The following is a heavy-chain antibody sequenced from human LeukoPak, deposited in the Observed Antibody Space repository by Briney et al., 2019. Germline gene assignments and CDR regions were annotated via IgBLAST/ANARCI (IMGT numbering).Heavy chain of an antibody. CDR3: ARPRNDILSGFHYYYGMDV. D-gene: IGHD3-9*01. Sequence: GGSLRLSCAASGFTFSSYWMHWVRQAPGKGLVWVSRINSDGRSTSYADSVKGRFTISRDNAKNTLYLQMSSLRAEDTAVYYCARPRNDILSGFHYYYGMDVWGQGTTVTVSS. J-gene: IGHJ6*02. CDR1: GFTFSSYW. V-gene: IGHV3-74*01. CDR2: INSDGRST.